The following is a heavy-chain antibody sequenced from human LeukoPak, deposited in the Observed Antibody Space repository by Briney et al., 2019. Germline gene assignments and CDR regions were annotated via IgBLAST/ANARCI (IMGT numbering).Heavy chain of an antibody. CDR2: INHRGST. V-gene: IGHV4-34*01. D-gene: IGHD3-22*01. J-gene: IGHJ4*02. CDR1: GGSFSGYF. Sequence: SETLSLTCSVYGGSFSGYFWTYIRQPPGKGLEWIGEINHRGSTSYNPPLKSRVTISRDTSKNQFSLRLTSVTAADTAVYYCARGSIYYGDSSAYFDYWGQGSLVTVSS. CDR3: ARGSIYYGDSSAYFDY.